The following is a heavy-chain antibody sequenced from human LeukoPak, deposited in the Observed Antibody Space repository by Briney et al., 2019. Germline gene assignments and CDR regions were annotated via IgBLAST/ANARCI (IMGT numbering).Heavy chain of an antibody. V-gene: IGHV4-59*08. J-gene: IGHJ4*02. CDR3: TRQLANYSDY. Sequence: SETLSLTCTVSGGSITPYYWSWIRQPPGNGLEWIGYINYRGSTNYNPSLKGRVTISVDTSKNQFSLQLSSVTAADTALYYCTRQLANYSDYWGQGALVTVSS. CDR2: INYRGST. CDR1: GGSITPYY.